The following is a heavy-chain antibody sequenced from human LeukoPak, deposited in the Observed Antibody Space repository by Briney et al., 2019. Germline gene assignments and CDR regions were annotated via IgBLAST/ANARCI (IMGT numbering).Heavy chain of an antibody. Sequence: PSQTLSLTCAVSGGSISSGGYSWSWIRQPPGKGLEWIGYIYHSGSTYYNPSLKSRVTISVDTSKNQFSLKLSSVTAADTAVYYCAISSGYSVVVVAASPFDYWGQGTLVTVSS. CDR1: GGSISSGGYS. V-gene: IGHV4-30-2*01. CDR2: IYHSGST. J-gene: IGHJ4*02. CDR3: AISSGYSVVVVAASPFDY. D-gene: IGHD2-15*01.